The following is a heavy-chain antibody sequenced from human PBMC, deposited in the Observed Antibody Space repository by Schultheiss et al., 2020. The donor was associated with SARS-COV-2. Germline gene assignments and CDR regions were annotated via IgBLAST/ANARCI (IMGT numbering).Heavy chain of an antibody. CDR1: GFTFSSYA. J-gene: IGHJ4*02. V-gene: IGHV3-30*07. D-gene: IGHD5-18*01. CDR2: ISYDGTNK. Sequence: GGSLRLSCAASGFTFSSYAMHWVRQAPGKGLEWVAVISYDGTNKYYADSVKGRFTISRHNSKNTLYLQMNSLRAEDTAVYFCATVLPGYSYGPHDYWGQGTLVTVSS. CDR3: ATVLPGYSYGPHDY.